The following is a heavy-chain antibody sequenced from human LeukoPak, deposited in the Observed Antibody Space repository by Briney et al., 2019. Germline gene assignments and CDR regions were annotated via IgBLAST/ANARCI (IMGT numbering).Heavy chain of an antibody. Sequence: SETLSLTCTVSGGSISSYYWSWIRQPPGKGLEWIGYTYYSGSTNYNPSLKSRVTLSVDTSKNQFSLKLTSVTAADTAVYYCARIPYYYDSSGYFDYWGQGTLVTVSA. V-gene: IGHV4-59*01. J-gene: IGHJ4*02. D-gene: IGHD3-22*01. CDR2: TYYSGST. CDR3: ARIPYYYDSSGYFDY. CDR1: GGSISSYY.